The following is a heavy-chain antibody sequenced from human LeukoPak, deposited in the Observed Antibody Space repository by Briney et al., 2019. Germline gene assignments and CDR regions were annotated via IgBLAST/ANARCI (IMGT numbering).Heavy chain of an antibody. Sequence: GGSLRLSCAASGFTFSSYAMSWVRQAPGKGLEWGSAISGSGGSTYYADPVKGRFTISRDNSKNTLYLQMNSLRAEDTAVYYCASRVQLVFNYWGQGTLVTVSS. CDR2: ISGSGGST. D-gene: IGHD6-6*01. CDR1: GFTFSSYA. V-gene: IGHV3-23*01. J-gene: IGHJ4*02. CDR3: ASRVQLVFNY.